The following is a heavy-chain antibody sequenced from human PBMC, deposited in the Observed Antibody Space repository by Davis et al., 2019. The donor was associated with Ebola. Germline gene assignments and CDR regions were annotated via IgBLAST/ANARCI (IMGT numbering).Heavy chain of an antibody. D-gene: IGHD3-10*01. CDR2: IRYDGSNK. V-gene: IGHV3-30*02. CDR1: GFTFSSYG. CDR3: AKEYIKSMVRGWVGLDGMDV. Sequence: PGGSLRLSCAASGFTFSSYGMHWARQAPGKGLEWVAFIRYDGSNKYYADSVKGRFTISRDNSKNTLYLQMNSLRAEDTAVYYCAKEYIKSMVRGWVGLDGMDVWGQGITVTVSS. J-gene: IGHJ6*02.